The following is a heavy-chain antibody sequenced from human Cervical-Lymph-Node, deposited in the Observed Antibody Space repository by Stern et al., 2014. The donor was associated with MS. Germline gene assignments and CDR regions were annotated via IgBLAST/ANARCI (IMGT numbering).Heavy chain of an antibody. CDR3: AREDYDGSGHPYYYGLDV. V-gene: IGHV4-61*02. CDR1: GGSIASSSYY. Sequence: MQLVESGPGLVKPSQTLSLTCTVSGGSIASSSYYWSWIRQPAGKGLEWIGRIFTSGSTNYNPSLQSRISLSVDTSKNQFSLRLSSVTAADTAVYYCAREDYDGSGHPYYYGLDVWGQGTTVTVSS. J-gene: IGHJ6*02. D-gene: IGHD3-22*01. CDR2: IFTSGST.